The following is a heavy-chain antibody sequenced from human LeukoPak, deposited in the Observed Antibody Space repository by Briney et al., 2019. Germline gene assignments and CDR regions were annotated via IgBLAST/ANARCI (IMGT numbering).Heavy chain of an antibody. CDR3: ARDDQYGDYVDY. Sequence: GGSLRLSCAASGFTFSSYSMDWVRQAPGKGLEWVSSISSSSSYIYYADSVKGRFTISRDNAKNSLYLQMNSLRAEDTAVYYCARDDQYGDYVDYWGQGTLVTVSS. V-gene: IGHV3-21*01. J-gene: IGHJ4*02. D-gene: IGHD4-17*01. CDR1: GFTFSSYS. CDR2: ISSSSSYI.